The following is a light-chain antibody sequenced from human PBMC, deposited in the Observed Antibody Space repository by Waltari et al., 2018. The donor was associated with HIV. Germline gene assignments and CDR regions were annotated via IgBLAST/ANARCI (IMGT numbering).Light chain of an antibody. Sequence: SYVLTQTPSVSVAPGKTATLTCEGSDIGTGCVHWCRQKPGQAPVLVMYYDSQPPSGIADRFSGSNSGNMATVTIGRVGVGDEAGYYCQVWDSNNDVVLGRGTKLTGL. CDR2: YDS. J-gene: IGLJ2*01. CDR1: DIGTGC. CDR3: QVWDSNNDVV. V-gene: IGLV3-21*04.